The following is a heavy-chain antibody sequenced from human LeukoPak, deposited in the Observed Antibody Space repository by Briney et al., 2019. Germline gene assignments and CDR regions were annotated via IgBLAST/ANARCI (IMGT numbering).Heavy chain of an antibody. CDR3: ARVMSGYSYGIFDY. CDR1: GDSISTYY. J-gene: IGHJ4*02. CDR2: IYYSGII. Sequence: SETLSLTCTVSGDSISTYYWSWIRQPPGKGLEWIGYIYYSGIINYNSSLKSRVTISGDTSKKQFSLKLSSVTAADTAVYYCARVMSGYSYGIFDYWGQGTLVTVSS. V-gene: IGHV4-59*01. D-gene: IGHD5-18*01.